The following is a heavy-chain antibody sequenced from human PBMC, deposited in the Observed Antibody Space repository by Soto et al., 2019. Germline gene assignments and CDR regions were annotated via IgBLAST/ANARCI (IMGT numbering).Heavy chain of an antibody. V-gene: IGHV4-59*01. CDR1: GGSISSYY. J-gene: IGHJ4*02. CDR3: AGSHDYGDYEVDY. D-gene: IGHD4-17*01. Sequence: SETLSLTCTVSGGSISSYYWSWIRQPPGKGLEWIGYIYYSGSTNYNPSLKSRVTISVDTSKNQFSLKLSSVTAADTAVYYCAGSHDYGDYEVDYWGQGTLVTVSS. CDR2: IYYSGST.